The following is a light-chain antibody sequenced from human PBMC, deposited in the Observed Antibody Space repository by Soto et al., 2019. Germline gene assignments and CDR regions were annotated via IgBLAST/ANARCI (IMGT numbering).Light chain of an antibody. CDR2: EVS. J-gene: IGLJ1*01. Sequence: QSVLTQPPSASGSPGQSVTISCAGTSSDVGGYNYVSWYQQYPGKVPKLMIYEVSERSSGVPDRFSGSKSGNTAFLTVSGLQAEDEADYYCLSYADTAYVFGTGTKV. CDR1: SSDVGGYNY. V-gene: IGLV2-8*01. CDR3: LSYADTAYV.